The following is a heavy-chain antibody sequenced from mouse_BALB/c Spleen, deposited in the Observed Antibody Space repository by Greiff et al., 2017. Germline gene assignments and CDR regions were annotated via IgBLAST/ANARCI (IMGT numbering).Heavy chain of an antibody. J-gene: IGHJ3*01. CDR2: ISSGGSYT. D-gene: IGHD1-1*01. V-gene: IGHV5-9-4*01. Sequence: EVKLVESGGGLVKPGGSLKLSCAASGFTFSSYAMSWVRQSPEKRLEWVAEISSGGSYTYYPDTVTGRFTISRDNAKNTLYLEMSSLRSEDTAMYYCARGYGSSSWFAYWGQGTLVTVSA. CDR1: GFTFSSYA. CDR3: ARGYGSSSWFAY.